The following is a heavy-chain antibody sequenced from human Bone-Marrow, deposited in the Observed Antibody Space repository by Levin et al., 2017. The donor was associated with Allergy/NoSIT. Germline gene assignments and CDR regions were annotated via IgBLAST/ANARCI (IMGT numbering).Heavy chain of an antibody. D-gene: IGHD4-23*01. J-gene: IGHJ6*02. V-gene: IGHV3-9*01. CDR2: ISWNSGSI. Sequence: QTGESLKISCAASGFTFDDYAMHWVRQAPGKGLEWVSGISWNSGSIGYADSVKGRFTISRDNAKNSLYLQMNSLRAEDTALYYCARKTAYGGNSVDYYYYYGMDVWGQGTTVTVSS. CDR3: ARKTAYGGNSVDYYYYYGMDV. CDR1: GFTFDDYA.